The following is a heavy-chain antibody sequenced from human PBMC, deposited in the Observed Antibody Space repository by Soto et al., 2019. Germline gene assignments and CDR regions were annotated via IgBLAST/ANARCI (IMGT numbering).Heavy chain of an antibody. V-gene: IGHV3-48*01. CDR3: ARNDGTFRALDF. Sequence: GGSPRLSCAASEFTFSDYSMNWVRQAPGKGLEWVSYISRSGSAIYYADSVKGRFTISRDNAKNSLYLQMNSLRAEDTAVYYCARNDGTFRALDFWGQGTMVTVSS. D-gene: IGHD1-7*01. CDR1: EFTFSDYS. J-gene: IGHJ3*01. CDR2: ISRSGSAI.